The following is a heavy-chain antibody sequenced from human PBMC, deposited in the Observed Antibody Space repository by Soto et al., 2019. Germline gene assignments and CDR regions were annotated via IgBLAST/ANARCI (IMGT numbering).Heavy chain of an antibody. Sequence: QLQLQESGPGLVKPSETLSLTCTVSGGSISSSSYYWGWIRQPPGKGLEWIGSIYYSGSTYYNPSLKGRVTISVDTSKNQFSLKLSSVTAADTAVYYCARERMVYSNLDYWGQGTLVPVSS. CDR1: GGSISSSSYY. V-gene: IGHV4-39*02. CDR3: ARERMVYSNLDY. J-gene: IGHJ4*02. D-gene: IGHD4-4*01. CDR2: IYYSGST.